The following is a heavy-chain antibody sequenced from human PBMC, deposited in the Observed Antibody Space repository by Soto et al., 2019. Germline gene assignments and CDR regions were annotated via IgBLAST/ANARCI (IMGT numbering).Heavy chain of an antibody. J-gene: IGHJ3*02. Sequence: QVQLVQSGAEVKKPGSSVKVSCKASGGTFSSYTISWVRQAPGQGLEWMGRIIPILGIANYAQKFQGRVTIRDDKAKSKATTELTSLRSEYKAVYYCATWYGITGTDPQDAFDIWGQGRMVTVSS. D-gene: IGHD1-20*01. CDR2: IIPILGIA. V-gene: IGHV1-69*02. CDR3: ATWYGITGTDPQDAFDI. CDR1: GGTFSSYT.